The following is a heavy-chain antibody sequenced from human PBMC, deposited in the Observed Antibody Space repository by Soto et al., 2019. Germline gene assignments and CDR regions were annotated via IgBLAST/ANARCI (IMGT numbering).Heavy chain of an antibody. Sequence: PGGSLRLSCAASGFTFSNAWMNWVRQAPGKGLEWVGRIKSKTDGGTTDYAAPVKGRFTISRDDSKNTLYLQMNSLKTEDTAVYYCTTLGYCISTSCPHRRYYYYYGMDVWGQGTTVTVSS. CDR2: IKSKTDGGTT. V-gene: IGHV3-15*07. D-gene: IGHD2-2*01. J-gene: IGHJ6*02. CDR3: TTLGYCISTSCPHRRYYYYYGMDV. CDR1: GFTFSNAW.